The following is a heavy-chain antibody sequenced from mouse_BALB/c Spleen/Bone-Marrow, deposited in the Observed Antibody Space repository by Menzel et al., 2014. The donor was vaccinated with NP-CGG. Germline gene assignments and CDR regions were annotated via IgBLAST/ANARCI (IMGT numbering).Heavy chain of an antibody. CDR1: GFTFTDYY. CDR3: ARDIGRLLFDY. V-gene: IGHV7-3*02. J-gene: IGHJ2*01. Sequence: VKLVESGGGLVQPGGSLILSCETSGFTFTDYYMNWVRQPPGKALEWLGFIRNKANGYTTEYSAYVKGRFTISRDNSQSILYLQMNTLRAEDSATYYCARDIGRLLFDYWGQGTTLTVSS. CDR2: IRNKANGYTT. D-gene: IGHD1-2*01.